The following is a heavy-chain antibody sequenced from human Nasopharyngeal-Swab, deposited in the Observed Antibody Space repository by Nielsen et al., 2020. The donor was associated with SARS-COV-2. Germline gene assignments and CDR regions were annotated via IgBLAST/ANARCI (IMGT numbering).Heavy chain of an antibody. CDR1: GFTFSSYS. J-gene: IGHJ4*02. V-gene: IGHV3-21*01. CDR3: ARVTGYSGYGCYDY. D-gene: IGHD5-12*01. CDR2: ISSSSSYI. Sequence: GGSLRLSCAASGFTFSSYSMNWVRQAPGKGLEWVSSISSSSSYIYYADSVKGRFTISRGNAKNSLYLQMNSLRAEDTAVYYCARVTGYSGYGCYDYWGQGTLVTVSS.